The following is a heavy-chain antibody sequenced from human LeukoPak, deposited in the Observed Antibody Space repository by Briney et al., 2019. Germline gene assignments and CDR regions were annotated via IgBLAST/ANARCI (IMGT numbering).Heavy chain of an antibody. CDR3: TTGFEMEMGPIDY. Sequence: PGGSLRLSCAASGFTFSNYAMTWVRQPPGKGLEWVSAISGTGGGTYYADSVKGRFTISRDNSKNTLYLQMNSLRAEDTALYYCTTGFEMEMGPIDYWGQGTLVTVSS. J-gene: IGHJ4*02. CDR1: GFTFSNYA. D-gene: IGHD3-10*01. CDR2: ISGTGGGT. V-gene: IGHV3-23*01.